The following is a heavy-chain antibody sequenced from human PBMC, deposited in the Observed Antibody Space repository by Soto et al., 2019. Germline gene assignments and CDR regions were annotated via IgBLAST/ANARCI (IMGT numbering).Heavy chain of an antibody. CDR1: GYTFTSYA. V-gene: IGHV1-3*01. CDR3: AKERSSWCSGWDY. Sequence: GASVKVSCKASGYTFTSYAMHWVRQAPGQRLEWMGWINAGNGNTKYSQKFQGRVTITRDTSASTAYMELSSLRSEDTAVYYCAKERSSWCSGWDYWGQGTLVTVSS. D-gene: IGHD6-13*01. J-gene: IGHJ4*02. CDR2: INAGNGNT.